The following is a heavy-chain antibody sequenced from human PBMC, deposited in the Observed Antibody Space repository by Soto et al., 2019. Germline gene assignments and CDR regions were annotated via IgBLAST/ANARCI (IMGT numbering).Heavy chain of an antibody. Sequence: TLSLTCTVSGGSISSGGYYWNWIRQHPGKGLEWIGYIYYSGSTYYNPSLKSRVTISVDTSKNQFSLKLTSVTAADTAVYYCAKGRGAPADFFAFWGQGTLVTVSS. D-gene: IGHD3-3*01. CDR2: IYYSGST. CDR3: AKGRGAPADFFAF. J-gene: IGHJ4*02. CDR1: GGSISSGGYY. V-gene: IGHV4-31*03.